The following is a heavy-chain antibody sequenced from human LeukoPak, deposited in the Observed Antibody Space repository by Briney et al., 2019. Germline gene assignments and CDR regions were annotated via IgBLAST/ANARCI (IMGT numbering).Heavy chain of an antibody. CDR2: FDPEDGET. Sequence: ASVKVSCKVSGYTLTELSMHWVRQAPGKGLEWMGGFDPEDGETIYAQKFQGRVTMTEDTSTDTAYMELSSLRSEDTAVYYCATYDPYSSSYGNWFDPWGQGTLVTVSS. CDR3: ATYDPYSSSYGNWFDP. D-gene: IGHD6-6*01. CDR1: GYTLTELS. V-gene: IGHV1-24*01. J-gene: IGHJ5*02.